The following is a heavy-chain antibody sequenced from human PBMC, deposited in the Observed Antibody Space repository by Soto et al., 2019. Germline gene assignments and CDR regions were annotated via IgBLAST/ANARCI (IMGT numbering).Heavy chain of an antibody. CDR2: ISGSGGST. Sequence: GGSLRLSCAASGFTFSGYAMSWVRQAPGKGLDWVSTISGSGGSTFYADSVKGRFTISRDNSKNTLYLQMNSLRAEDTAVYYCAKVRLSSSLPDYYFDYWGQGTLVTVSS. V-gene: IGHV3-23*01. CDR1: GFTFSGYA. D-gene: IGHD6-19*01. CDR3: AKVRLSSSLPDYYFDY. J-gene: IGHJ4*02.